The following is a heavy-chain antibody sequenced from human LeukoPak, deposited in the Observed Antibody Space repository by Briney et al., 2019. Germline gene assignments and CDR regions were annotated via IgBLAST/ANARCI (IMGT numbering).Heavy chain of an antibody. Sequence: ASVKVSCKASGYTFTGYYMHWVRRAPGQGLEWMGWINPNSGGTNYAQKFQGRVTMTRDTSISTAYMELSRLRSDDTAVYYCARDSTSGYSSSCGYWGQGTLVTVSS. CDR2: INPNSGGT. V-gene: IGHV1-2*02. J-gene: IGHJ4*02. D-gene: IGHD6-13*01. CDR1: GYTFTGYY. CDR3: ARDSTSGYSSSCGY.